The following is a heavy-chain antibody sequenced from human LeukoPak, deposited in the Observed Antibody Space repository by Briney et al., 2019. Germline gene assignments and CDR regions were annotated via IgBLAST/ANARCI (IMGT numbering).Heavy chain of an antibody. CDR1: GGTFSSYA. V-gene: IGHV1-69*13. D-gene: IGHD1-26*01. J-gene: IGHJ4*02. Sequence: SVKVSCKASGGTFSSYAISWVGQAPGQGLEWMGGIIPIFGTANYAQKFQGRVTITADESTSTAYMELSSLRSEDTAVYYCARGPYTGSPEYYFDYWGQGTLVTVSS. CDR3: ARGPYTGSPEYYFDY. CDR2: IIPIFGTA.